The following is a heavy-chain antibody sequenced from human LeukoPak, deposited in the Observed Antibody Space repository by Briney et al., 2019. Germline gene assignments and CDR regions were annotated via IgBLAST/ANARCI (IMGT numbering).Heavy chain of an antibody. CDR1: GGSISSYY. J-gene: IGHJ4*02. CDR2: VYHSGST. CDR3: AREKGALG. V-gene: IGHV4-59*01. D-gene: IGHD3-16*01. Sequence: PSETLSLTCTVSGGSISSYYWSWIRQPPGKGLEWIGWVYHSGSTNYNPSLKSRVTISVDTSKNQFSLKLSSVTAADTAVYYCAREKGALGWGQGTLVTVSS.